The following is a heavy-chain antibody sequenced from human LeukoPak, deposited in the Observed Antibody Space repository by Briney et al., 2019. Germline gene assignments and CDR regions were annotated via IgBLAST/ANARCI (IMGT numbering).Heavy chain of an antibody. V-gene: IGHV5-51*01. CDR2: IYPGDSDT. Sequence: GESLKISCRGSGNSFTTYSIGWVRQMPGKGLEWMGIIYPGDSDTRYSPSFQGQVTISADKSISTAYLQWSSLKASDTAIYYCARCGVGASFSDNWGQGTLVTVSS. CDR3: ARCGVGASFSDN. D-gene: IGHD1-26*01. J-gene: IGHJ4*02. CDR1: GNSFTTYS.